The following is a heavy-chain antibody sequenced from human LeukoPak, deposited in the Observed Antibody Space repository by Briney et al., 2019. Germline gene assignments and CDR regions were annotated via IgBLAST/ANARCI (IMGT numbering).Heavy chain of an antibody. CDR3: ARHRGQPYYFDY. CDR2: ISSSSNYI. D-gene: IGHD6-13*01. V-gene: IGHV3-21*06. Sequence: GGSLRLPCAASGFTFSTYSMNWVRQAPGKGLEWVSSISSSSNYIYYADSLKGRFTISRDNAKNSLFLQMNSLRAEDTAVYYCARHRGQPYYFDYWGQGTLVTVSS. J-gene: IGHJ4*02. CDR1: GFTFSTYS.